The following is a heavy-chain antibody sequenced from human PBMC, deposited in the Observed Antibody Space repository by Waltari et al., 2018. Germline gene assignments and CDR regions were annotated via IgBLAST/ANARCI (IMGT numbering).Heavy chain of an antibody. Sequence: EVQLVETGGGLIPPGGSLRLSCAASGLPVSSHSMSWVRQAPGKGLEWVSVIYSGGSTYYADSVKGRFTISRDNAKNTLYLQMNSLRAEDTAVYYCARSGYSGPTLSYYYYYGMDVWGQGTKV. CDR2: IYSGGST. D-gene: IGHD5-12*01. CDR3: ARSGYSGPTLSYYYYYGMDV. CDR1: GLPVSSHS. V-gene: IGHV3-53*02. J-gene: IGHJ6*02.